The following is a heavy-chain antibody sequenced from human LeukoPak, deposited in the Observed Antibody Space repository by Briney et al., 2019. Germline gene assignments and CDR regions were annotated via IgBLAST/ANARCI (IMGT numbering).Heavy chain of an antibody. J-gene: IGHJ4*02. CDR1: GFTFSSHT. D-gene: IGHD2-2*01. V-gene: IGHV3-73*01. CDR2: IRSNASSYAT. Sequence: QPGGSLRLSCAASGFTFSSHTMNWVRQASGKGLEWVGRIRSNASSYATVYAASVKGRFTISRDDSKNTAYLQMNSLKTEDTAVYYCSAYCNNTNCHGEWGQGTLVTVSS. CDR3: SAYCNNTNCHGE.